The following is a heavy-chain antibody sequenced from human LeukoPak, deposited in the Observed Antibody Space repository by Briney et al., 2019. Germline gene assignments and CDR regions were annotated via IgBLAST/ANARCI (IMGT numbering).Heavy chain of an antibody. V-gene: IGHV4-30-4*08. Sequence: PSQTLSLTCTVSGGSISSGDYYWSWIRQPPGKGLEWIGYIHYSGRTYYNPSLKSRLPISVDTSNNQFSLKRSPVTATDTAVYFWARVRSDGSGTIWGQGTMVTVSS. CDR3: ARVRSDGSGTI. CDR1: GGSISSGDYY. D-gene: IGHD3-10*01. J-gene: IGHJ3*02. CDR2: IHYSGRT.